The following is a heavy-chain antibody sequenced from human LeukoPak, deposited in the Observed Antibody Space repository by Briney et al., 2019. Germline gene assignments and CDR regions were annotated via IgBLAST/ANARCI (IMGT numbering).Heavy chain of an antibody. V-gene: IGHV3-53*04. Sequence: GGSLRLSCVVSGITLSNYGMSWVRQAPGKGLEWVSVIYSGGSTYYADSVKGRFTISRHNSKNTLYLQMNSLRAEDTAVYYCASGLRDIVVVPAAPSRAFDIWGQGTMVTVSS. CDR2: IYSGGST. J-gene: IGHJ3*02. CDR3: ASGLRDIVVVPAAPSRAFDI. D-gene: IGHD2-2*01. CDR1: GITLSNYG.